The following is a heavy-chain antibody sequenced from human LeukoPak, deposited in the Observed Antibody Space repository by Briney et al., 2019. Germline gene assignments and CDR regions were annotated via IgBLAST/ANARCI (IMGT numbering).Heavy chain of an antibody. CDR3: AKEGSLPHGEYYFDY. CDR1: GFTFSSYG. Sequence: GGSLRLSCAASGFTFSSYGMHWVRQAPGKGLEWVAVIWYDGSNTYYGDSVKGRFTISRDNSKNTLYLQMNSLRAEDTAVYYCAKEGSLPHGEYYFDYWGQGTLVTVSS. D-gene: IGHD3-10*01. CDR2: IWYDGSNT. J-gene: IGHJ4*02. V-gene: IGHV3-33*06.